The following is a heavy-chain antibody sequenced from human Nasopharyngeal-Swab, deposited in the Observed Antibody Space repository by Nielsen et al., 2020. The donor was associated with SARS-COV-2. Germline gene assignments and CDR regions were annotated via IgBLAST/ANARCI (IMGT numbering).Heavy chain of an antibody. V-gene: IGHV3-21*01. CDR2: ISSSSSYI. D-gene: IGHD6-6*01. CDR3: ASRSSLSRSSSNYYSGMDV. Sequence: WIRQPPGKGLEWVASISSSSSYIYYADLVKGRITIFSDNAKNLLLQQMNSLRAENTAAAYCASRSSLSRSSSNYYSGMDVWGQGTTVTVSS. J-gene: IGHJ6*02.